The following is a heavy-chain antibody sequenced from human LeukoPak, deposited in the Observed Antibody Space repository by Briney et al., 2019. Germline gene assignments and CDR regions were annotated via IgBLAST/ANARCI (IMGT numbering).Heavy chain of an antibody. Sequence: SETLSLTCTVSGGSITSSIYYWDWIRQPPGKGLEWIGSIYYCGSTYYNPSLKSRVTISVNTSKNQFSLKLTSVTAADTAVYYCASRSSTYAYNWFDPWGQGTLVTVSS. CDR1: GGSITSSIYY. CDR2: IYYCGST. J-gene: IGHJ5*02. V-gene: IGHV4-39*01. CDR3: ASRSSTYAYNWFDP. D-gene: IGHD2-2*01.